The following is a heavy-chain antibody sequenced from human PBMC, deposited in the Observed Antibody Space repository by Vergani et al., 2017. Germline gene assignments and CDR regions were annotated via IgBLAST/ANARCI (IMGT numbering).Heavy chain of an antibody. CDR3: ARGAFLTGYYTGWFDP. J-gene: IGHJ5*02. D-gene: IGHD3-9*01. CDR2: IIPSGGST. V-gene: IGHV1-69*04. CDR1: GGTFSSYA. Sequence: QVQLVQSGAEVKKPGSSVKVSCKASGGTFSSYAISWVRQAPGQGLEWMGRIIPSGGSTSYAQKFQGRVTMTRDTSTSTVYMELSSLRSEDTAVYYCARGAFLTGYYTGWFDPWGQGTLVTVSS.